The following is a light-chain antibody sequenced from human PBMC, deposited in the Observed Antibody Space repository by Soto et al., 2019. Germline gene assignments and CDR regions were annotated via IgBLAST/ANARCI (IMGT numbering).Light chain of an antibody. CDR3: QQCYTAPT. V-gene: IGKV1-39*01. J-gene: IGKJ2*01. CDR2: AAS. CDR1: QNIETL. Sequence: DIQMTQSPSSLSASVGDRVTITCRASQNIETLLNWYQQKPGKAPNLLISAASSLRSVVPSRFSGSGSGTDFTMAISILQPEDVATYHCQQCYTAPTFGQGTKVEIK.